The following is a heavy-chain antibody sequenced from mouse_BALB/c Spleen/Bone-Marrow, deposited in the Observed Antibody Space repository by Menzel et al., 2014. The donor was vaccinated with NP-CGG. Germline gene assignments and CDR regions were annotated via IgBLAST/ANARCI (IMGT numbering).Heavy chain of an antibody. CDR3: ASMITTAWFAY. V-gene: IGHV2-9*02. Sequence: QVHVKQSGPGLVAPSQSLSITCTVSGFSLTSYGVHWVRQPPGKGLEWLGVIWAGGSTNYNSALMSRLSISKDNSKSQVFLKMNSLQTDDTAMYYCASMITTAWFAYWGQGTLVTVSA. CDR1: GFSLTSYG. J-gene: IGHJ3*01. CDR2: IWAGGST. D-gene: IGHD2-4*01.